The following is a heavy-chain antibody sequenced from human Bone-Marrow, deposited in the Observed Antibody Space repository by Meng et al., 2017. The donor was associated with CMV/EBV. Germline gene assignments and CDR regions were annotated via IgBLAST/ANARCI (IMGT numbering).Heavy chain of an antibody. CDR3: ARKRTSCYRIQPYYCYGREV. V-gene: IGHV4-34*01. Sequence: SETLSLTCAVYGGSFSGYYWSGIRQPPGKGLEWIEEINHSGSTNYNPSLKSRDTISVDMSKNQLPLKLSSVTAADTAVYYCARKRTSCYRIQPYYCYGREVWGQWNRV. J-gene: IGHJ6*02. CDR1: GGSFSGYY. D-gene: IGHD2-2*02. CDR2: INHSGST.